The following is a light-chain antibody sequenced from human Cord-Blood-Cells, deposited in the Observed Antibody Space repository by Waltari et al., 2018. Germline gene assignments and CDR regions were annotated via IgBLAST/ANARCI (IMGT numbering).Light chain of an antibody. V-gene: IGLV2-14*01. CDR1: RRDVGGYNY. CDR3: SSYTSSSTVV. J-gene: IGLJ2*01. CDR2: EVS. Sequence: QSALTQPAPVSGSSGQSITISCTGTRRDVGGYNYVPWYQQHPGKVPKLMIYEVSNRPSGVSNRFSGSKSGNTASLTISGLQAEDEADYYCSSYTSSSTVVFGGGTKLTVL.